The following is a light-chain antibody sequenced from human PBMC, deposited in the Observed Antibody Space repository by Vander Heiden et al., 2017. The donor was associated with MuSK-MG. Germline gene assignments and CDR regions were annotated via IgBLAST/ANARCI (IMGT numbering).Light chain of an antibody. CDR1: SSNIGPNY. CDR2: SNN. V-gene: IGLV1-47*02. CDR3: AAWDDSLGGPV. Sequence: QSVLTQPPSASGTPGQRVTFSCSGSSSNIGPNYVYWYQQLPGTAPTLLIYSNNQRPSGVPDRFSGSKSGTSASLAISGLRSEDEAEYYCAAWDDSLGGPVFGGGTKMTVL. J-gene: IGLJ2*01.